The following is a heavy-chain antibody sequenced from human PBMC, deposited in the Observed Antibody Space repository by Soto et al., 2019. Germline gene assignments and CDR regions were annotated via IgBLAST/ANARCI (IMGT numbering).Heavy chain of an antibody. CDR2: IYLGDSDT. Sequence: PVESLKISCKGSGYSFTSYCIGWLRQMPVKGLEWMGIIYLGDSDTRYSPSFQGQVTISADKSISTAYLQWSSLKASDTAMYYCARQTYCSSTSCYNVDSWGQGTLVTVSS. J-gene: IGHJ4*02. CDR1: GYSFTSYC. CDR3: ARQTYCSSTSCYNVDS. V-gene: IGHV5-51*01. D-gene: IGHD2-2*02.